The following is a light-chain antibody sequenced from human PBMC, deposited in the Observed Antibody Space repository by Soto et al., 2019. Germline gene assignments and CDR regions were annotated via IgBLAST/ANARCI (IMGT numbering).Light chain of an antibody. CDR3: QQYGSSRT. CDR2: GAS. V-gene: IGKV3-20*01. Sequence: EIVLTQSPGTLSVSPGERAALSCRASQSLSSSYLAWYQQKPGQAPRLLISGASSRATGIPDRLSGSGSGTDFTLTISRMEPEDFAVYYCQQYGSSRTFGQGTKVDIK. J-gene: IGKJ1*01. CDR1: QSLSSSY.